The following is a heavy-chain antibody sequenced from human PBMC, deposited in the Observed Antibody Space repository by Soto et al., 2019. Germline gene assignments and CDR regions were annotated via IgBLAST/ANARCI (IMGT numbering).Heavy chain of an antibody. D-gene: IGHD3-3*01. CDR2: ISYDGSNK. Sequence: PGGSLRLSCAASGFNFSSYAMNWVRQAPGKVLEWVTGISYDGSNKYYADSVKGRFTISRNNSKNTLSLQMNSLRPEDTAVYYCARFGVVTANWFDPWGQGTLVTVSS. CDR3: ARFGVVTANWFDP. J-gene: IGHJ5*02. CDR1: GFNFSSYA. V-gene: IGHV3-30-3*01.